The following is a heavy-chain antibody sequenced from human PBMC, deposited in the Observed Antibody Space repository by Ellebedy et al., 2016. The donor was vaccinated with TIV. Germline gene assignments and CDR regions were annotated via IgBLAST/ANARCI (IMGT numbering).Heavy chain of an antibody. V-gene: IGHV3-53*01. CDR2: IYSGGRT. Sequence: PGGSLRLSCAASGFNVSINYMTWVRQAPGKGLEWVSVIYSGGRTFYSDSVKCRFTISRDNSTNTVYLQMNNLRPTDTAVYYCALGYYTDYWGQGTLVAVSS. CDR3: ALGYYTDY. D-gene: IGHD2-15*01. CDR1: GFNVSINY. J-gene: IGHJ4*02.